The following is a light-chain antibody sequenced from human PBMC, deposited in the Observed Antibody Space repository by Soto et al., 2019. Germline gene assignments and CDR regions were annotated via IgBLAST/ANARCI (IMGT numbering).Light chain of an antibody. CDR2: DVS. CDR1: SSDVGAFNY. J-gene: IGLJ1*01. Sequence: QSALTQPASVSGSPGQSITISCTGTSSDVGAFNYVSWYQQYPGKAPKLMIFDVSNRPSVVSNRFSGSKSGNTASLTISGLQAEDEADYYCGSYTSTSTPFVFGTGTKLTVL. V-gene: IGLV2-14*01. CDR3: GSYTSTSTPFV.